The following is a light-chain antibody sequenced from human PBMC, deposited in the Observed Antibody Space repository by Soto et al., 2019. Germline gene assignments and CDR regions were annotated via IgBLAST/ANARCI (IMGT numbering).Light chain of an antibody. Sequence: QSVLTQPPSVSGAPGQRVTISCTGSRSNIVAGYDVHWYQQLPGTAPKLLIYGNSNRPSGVPDRFSGSNSGTSASLAITGLKAGDEADYYCQSYDSSLSGVFGTGTKVAVL. J-gene: IGLJ1*01. V-gene: IGLV1-40*01. CDR1: RSNIVAGYD. CDR2: GNS. CDR3: QSYDSSLSGV.